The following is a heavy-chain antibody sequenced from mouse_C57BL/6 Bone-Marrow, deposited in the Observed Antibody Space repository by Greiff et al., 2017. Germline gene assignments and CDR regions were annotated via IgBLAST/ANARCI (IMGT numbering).Heavy chain of an antibody. J-gene: IGHJ1*03. CDR1: GFTFSSYT. Sequence: DVMLVESGGGLVKPGGSLKLSCAASGFTFSSYTMSWVRQTPEKRLQWVAAISGGGGNTYYPDSVKGRFTLSRDNDKNILYLQMSSLRSEDTALYYCSRQVTTVLATKYFDVGGTGTTVTVSS. CDR2: ISGGGGNT. V-gene: IGHV5-9*01. CDR3: SRQVTTVLATKYFDV. D-gene: IGHD1-1*01.